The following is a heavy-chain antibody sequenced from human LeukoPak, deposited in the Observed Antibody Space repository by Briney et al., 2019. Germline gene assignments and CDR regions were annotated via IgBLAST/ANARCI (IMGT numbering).Heavy chain of an antibody. D-gene: IGHD3-3*01. V-gene: IGHV1-46*01. CDR1: GYTFTSYY. J-gene: IGHJ3*02. Sequence: GASVKVSCKPSGYTFTSYYMHWVRQAPGQGLEWMGIINPSGGSTSYAQKFQGRVTMTRDTSTSTVYMELSSLRSEDTAVYYCARDDKERLEYYDFWSGYPDAFDIWGQGTMVTVSS. CDR3: ARDDKERLEYYDFWSGYPDAFDI. CDR2: INPSGGST.